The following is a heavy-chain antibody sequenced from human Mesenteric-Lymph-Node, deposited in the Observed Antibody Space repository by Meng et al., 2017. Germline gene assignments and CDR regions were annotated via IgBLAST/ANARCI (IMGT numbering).Heavy chain of an antibody. CDR2: ISATGGAT. V-gene: IGHV3-23*01. J-gene: IGHJ5*02. CDR3: VKEALNTGWRLNWFDP. CDR1: GFVFTTYA. Sequence: GESLKISCAASGFVFTTYAMTWVRQAPGKGLEWVSTISATGGATYYGDSVKGRFTISRDNSKNTLYLQMNSLRGEDTAVYYCVKEALNTGWRLNWFDPWGQGTLVTVSS. D-gene: IGHD6-19*01.